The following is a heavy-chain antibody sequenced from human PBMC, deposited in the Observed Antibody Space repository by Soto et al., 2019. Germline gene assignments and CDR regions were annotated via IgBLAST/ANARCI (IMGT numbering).Heavy chain of an antibody. J-gene: IGHJ4*02. CDR2: IFYSGHS. D-gene: IGHD3-10*01. Sequence: QVQLQESGPGLVKPSQTLSLTCTVSGGSIRGWDYYWSWIRQHPGKGLEWIGYIFYSGHSFYNPSLKSGVTISVDKSKNQFSLQLSSVTAADTAIYYCARVSALYYNSDYGGYYFDYGGQGTLVSVSS. CDR1: GGSIRGWDYY. V-gene: IGHV4-31*03. CDR3: ARVSALYYNSDYGGYYFDY.